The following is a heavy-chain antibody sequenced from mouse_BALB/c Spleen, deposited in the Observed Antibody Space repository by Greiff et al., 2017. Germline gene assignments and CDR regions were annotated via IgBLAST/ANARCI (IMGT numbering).Heavy chain of an antibody. CDR2: IDPANGNT. CDR3: APSTMITTRAMDY. V-gene: IGHV14-3*02. CDR1: GFNIKDTY. D-gene: IGHD2-4*01. Sequence: LVESGAELVKPGASVKLSCTASGFNIKDTYMHWVKQRPEQGLEWIGRIDPANGNTKYDPKFQGKATITADTSSNTAYLQLSSLTSEDTAVYYCAPSTMITTRAMDYWGQGTSVTVSS. J-gene: IGHJ4*01.